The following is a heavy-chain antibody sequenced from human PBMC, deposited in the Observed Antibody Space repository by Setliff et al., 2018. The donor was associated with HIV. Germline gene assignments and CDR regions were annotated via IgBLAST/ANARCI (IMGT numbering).Heavy chain of an antibody. Sequence: GASVKVSCKASGDTLNNKAISWVRQAPGQGLEWVGGIIPLFGITNYAQKFLGRATITADESTGTAYMKLDRLTPEDTAVYYCATTPPHTFWYFDLWGRGSLVTVSS. J-gene: IGHJ2*01. CDR2: IIPLFGIT. CDR3: ATTPPHTFWYFDL. CDR1: GDTLNNKA. V-gene: IGHV1-69*13.